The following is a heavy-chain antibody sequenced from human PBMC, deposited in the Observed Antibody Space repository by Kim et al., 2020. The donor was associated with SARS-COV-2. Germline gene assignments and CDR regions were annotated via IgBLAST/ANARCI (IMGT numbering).Heavy chain of an antibody. CDR2: IYPGDSDT. CDR3: ARTGGVVSSLYYGMDV. CDR1: GYSFTSYW. D-gene: IGHD3-3*01. Sequence: GESLKISCKGSGYSFTSYWIGWVRQMPGKGLEWMGIIYPGDSDTRYSPSFQGQVTISADKSISTAYLQWSSLKASDTAMYYCARTGGVVSSLYYGMDVWGQGTTVTVSS. J-gene: IGHJ6*02. V-gene: IGHV5-51*03.